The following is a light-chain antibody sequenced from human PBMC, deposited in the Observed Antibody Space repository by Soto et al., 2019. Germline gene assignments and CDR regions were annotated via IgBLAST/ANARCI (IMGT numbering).Light chain of an antibody. Sequence: EIVMTQSPATLSVSPGERATLSCRASQSVSSNLAWYQQKPGQAPRLLIYGASTRVTGIPARFSGSGSGTEFTLTISRLQSEDFAVYYCQQYNNWPFTFGQGTKLEIK. V-gene: IGKV3-15*01. CDR2: GAS. CDR1: QSVSSN. J-gene: IGKJ2*01. CDR3: QQYNNWPFT.